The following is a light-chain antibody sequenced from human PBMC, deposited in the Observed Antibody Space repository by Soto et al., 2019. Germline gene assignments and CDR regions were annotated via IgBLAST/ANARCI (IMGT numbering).Light chain of an antibody. Sequence: DIQMTQSPSTLSASVGDRVTITCRASQSISNWLAWYQQKPGKAPKLLIYDASILESGVPSRFSGSGSGTEFTLTISSLQPEDFAIYYCQRYNNWPLTFGGGTKVDIK. J-gene: IGKJ4*01. CDR3: QRYNNWPLT. V-gene: IGKV1-5*01. CDR2: DAS. CDR1: QSISNW.